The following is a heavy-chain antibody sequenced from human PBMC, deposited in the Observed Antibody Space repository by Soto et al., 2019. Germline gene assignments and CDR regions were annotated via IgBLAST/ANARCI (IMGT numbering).Heavy chain of an antibody. Sequence: EVQLVEAGGGLVQPGGSLRLSCAASGFTFSSYWMSWVRQAPGKGLEWVANIKQDGSEKYYVDSVKGRFTISRDNAKNSLYLQMNSLRAEDTAVYYCARDRPYDFSTYYYYYYMDVWGKGTTVTVSS. CDR1: GFTFSSYW. D-gene: IGHD3-3*01. J-gene: IGHJ6*03. CDR2: IKQDGSEK. CDR3: ARDRPYDFSTYYYYYYMDV. V-gene: IGHV3-7*01.